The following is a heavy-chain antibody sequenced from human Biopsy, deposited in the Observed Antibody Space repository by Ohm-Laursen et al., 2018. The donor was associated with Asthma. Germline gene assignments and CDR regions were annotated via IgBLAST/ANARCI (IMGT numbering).Heavy chain of an antibody. CDR1: GFSLSSSGAN. Sequence: PTQTLTLTCSFSGFSLSSSGANVNWIRQPPGKALEWLARIDWEEDKFYSTSLRTRLTISKGSSEDQVVLTMTNMGPVDTAIYYCTRHNDYWGPGILVTVSS. J-gene: IGHJ4*02. CDR3: TRHNDY. CDR2: IDWEEDK. V-gene: IGHV2-70*04. D-gene: IGHD1-14*01.